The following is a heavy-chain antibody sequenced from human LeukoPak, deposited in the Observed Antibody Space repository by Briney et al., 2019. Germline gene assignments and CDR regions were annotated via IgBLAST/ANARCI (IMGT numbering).Heavy chain of an antibody. D-gene: IGHD3-10*01. Sequence: SETLSLTCTVSGGSISSGDYYWSWIRQPPGKGLEWIGYIYYSGSTYYNPSLKSRVTISVDTSKNQFSLKLSSVTAAGTAVYYCTIMVRGVIVSWFDPWGQGTLVTVSS. V-gene: IGHV4-30-4*01. CDR2: IYYSGST. CDR1: GGSISSGDYY. CDR3: TIMVRGVIVSWFDP. J-gene: IGHJ5*02.